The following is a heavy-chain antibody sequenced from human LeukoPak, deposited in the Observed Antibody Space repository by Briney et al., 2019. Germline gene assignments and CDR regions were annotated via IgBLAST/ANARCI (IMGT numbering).Heavy chain of an antibody. Sequence: GGSLRLSCAASGFTFGDYSLNWVRPAPGKGLEWISYISHSIIWYADSVKGRFTISRDNAKTSLYLQMNSLRAEDTAVYYCVRDHLYAFDYWGQGTLVTVSS. CDR2: ISHSII. V-gene: IGHV3-48*01. CDR1: GFTFGDYS. D-gene: IGHD3-16*01. J-gene: IGHJ4*02. CDR3: VRDHLYAFDY.